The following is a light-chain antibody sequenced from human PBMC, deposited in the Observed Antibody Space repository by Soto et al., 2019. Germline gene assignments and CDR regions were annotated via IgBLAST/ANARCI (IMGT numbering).Light chain of an antibody. V-gene: IGKV1-39*01. CDR3: QQSYSTSLS. Sequence: DIQMTQSPSSLSASVGDTVTITCRASETVSTYLSWYQQKPGKAPKLLIYTTSNLHTGVPSRFSGSGFETLFTLTISNLQPEDFAIYFCQQSYSTSLSFGPGTKVESK. CDR1: ETVSTY. CDR2: TTS. J-gene: IGKJ3*01.